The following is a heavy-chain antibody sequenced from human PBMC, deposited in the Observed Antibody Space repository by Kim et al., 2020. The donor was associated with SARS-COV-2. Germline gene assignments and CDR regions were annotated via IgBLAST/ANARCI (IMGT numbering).Heavy chain of an antibody. Sequence: GGSLRLSCAASGFTFSTYAIHWFRQAPGKGLEWVAVISYDGSDKYYADSVKGRFTISRDNSKNTLSLQMNSLRAEDTAVYYCAREREANWGRDPPDYWGQGTLVTVSS. D-gene: IGHD7-27*01. CDR2: ISYDGSDK. CDR1: GFTFSTYA. CDR3: AREREANWGRDPPDY. V-gene: IGHV3-30*04. J-gene: IGHJ4*02.